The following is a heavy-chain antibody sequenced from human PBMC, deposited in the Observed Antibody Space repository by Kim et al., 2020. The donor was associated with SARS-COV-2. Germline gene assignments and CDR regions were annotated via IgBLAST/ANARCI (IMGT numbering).Heavy chain of an antibody. D-gene: IGHD3-16*01. CDR3: ARGRGYDYVWGSYTTVPLDC. V-gene: IGHV4-31*03. Sequence: SETLSLTCTVSGGSISSGGYYWSWIRQHPGKGLEWIGYIYYSGSTYYNPSLKSRVTISVDTSKNQFSLKLSSVTAADTAVYYCARGRGYDYVWGSYTTVPLDCWGQGTLVTVSS. J-gene: IGHJ4*02. CDR1: GGSISSGGYY. CDR2: IYYSGST.